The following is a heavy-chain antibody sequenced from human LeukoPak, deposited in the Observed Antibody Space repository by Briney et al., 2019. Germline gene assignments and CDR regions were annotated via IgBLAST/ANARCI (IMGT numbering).Heavy chain of an antibody. CDR3: ARQDSSGYYYESWFDP. CDR2: IWYDGSNK. Sequence: GGSLRLSCAASGFTFSSYGMHWVRQAPGKGLEWVAVIWYDGSNKYYADSVKGRFTISRDNSKNTLYLQMNSLKAEDTAVYYCARQDSSGYYYESWFDPWGQGTLVTVSS. J-gene: IGHJ5*02. D-gene: IGHD3-22*01. CDR1: GFTFSSYG. V-gene: IGHV3-33*01.